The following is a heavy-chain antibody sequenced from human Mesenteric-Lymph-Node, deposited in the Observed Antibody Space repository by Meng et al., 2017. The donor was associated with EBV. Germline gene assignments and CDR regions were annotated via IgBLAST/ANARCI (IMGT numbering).Heavy chain of an antibody. CDR3: ARGSNWFDR. CDR2: INTNTGKP. V-gene: IGHV7-4-1*02. Sequence: HVQLVQSGCELKKPGATGKVSCKASGYIFTSDAIKWVRQTPGHGLEWMGWINTNTGKPMYAQGFTGRFVFSLDNPINTAYLQINSLQTDDTAVYYCARGSNWFDRWGQGTLVTVSS. J-gene: IGHJ5*02. CDR1: GYIFTSDA.